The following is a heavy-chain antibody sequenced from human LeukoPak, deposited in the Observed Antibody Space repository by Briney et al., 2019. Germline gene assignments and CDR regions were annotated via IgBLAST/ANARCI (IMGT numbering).Heavy chain of an antibody. CDR1: GYSISSGYY. CDR3: ARHVSDIVVVPAAIGY. CDR2: IYYSGST. D-gene: IGHD2-2*02. J-gene: IGHJ4*02. Sequence: SETLSLTCTVSGYSISSGYYWGWIRQPPGKGLEWIGSIYYSGSTYYNPSLKSRVTISVDTSKNQFSLKLSSVTAADTAVYYCARHVSDIVVVPAAIGYWGQGTLVTVSS. V-gene: IGHV4-38-2*02.